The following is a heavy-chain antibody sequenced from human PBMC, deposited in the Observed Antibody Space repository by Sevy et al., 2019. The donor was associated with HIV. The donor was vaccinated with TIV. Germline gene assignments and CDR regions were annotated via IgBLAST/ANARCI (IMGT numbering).Heavy chain of an antibody. CDR3: ARAARVLRYFDL. CDR2: IIPIFGTA. V-gene: IGHV1-69*06. Sequence: ASVKVSCKASGGTFSSYAISWVRQAPGQGLEWMGGIIPIFGTANYAQKFQGRVTITADKSTSTAYTELSSLRSEDTAVYYCARAARVLRYFDLWGQGTLVTVSS. D-gene: IGHD3-9*01. J-gene: IGHJ4*02. CDR1: GGTFSSYA.